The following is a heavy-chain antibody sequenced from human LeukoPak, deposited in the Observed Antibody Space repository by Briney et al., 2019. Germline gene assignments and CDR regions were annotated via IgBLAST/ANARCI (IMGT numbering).Heavy chain of an antibody. J-gene: IGHJ4*02. CDR3: ARGSGYYGSNY. CDR1: GGSISSYY. Sequence: SETLSLTCTASGGSISSYYCSWIRQPPGKGLEWIGYIYYSGSTNYNPSLKSRVTISVDTSKNQFSLKLSSVTAADTAVYYCARGSGYYGSNYWGQGTLVTVSS. CDR2: IYYSGST. V-gene: IGHV4-59*08. D-gene: IGHD3-10*01.